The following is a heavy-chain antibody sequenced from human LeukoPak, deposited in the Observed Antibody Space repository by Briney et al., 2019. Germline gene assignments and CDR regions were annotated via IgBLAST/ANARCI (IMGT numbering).Heavy chain of an antibody. Sequence: GGSLRLSCAASGFTFSSYGMHWVRQAPGKGLEWVAVISYDGSNKYYADSVRGRFTISRDNSKNTLYLQMNSLRVEDTAMYYCARDGLRRPPTPYCGGDCPLDYWGQGTLVSVSS. J-gene: IGHJ4*02. CDR1: GFTFSSYG. CDR2: ISYDGSNK. CDR3: ARDGLRRPPTPYCGGDCPLDY. V-gene: IGHV3-30*03. D-gene: IGHD2-21*02.